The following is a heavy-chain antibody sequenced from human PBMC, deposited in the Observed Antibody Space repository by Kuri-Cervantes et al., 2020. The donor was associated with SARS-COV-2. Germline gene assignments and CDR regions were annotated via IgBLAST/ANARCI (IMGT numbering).Heavy chain of an antibody. CDR1: GFTFSSYS. D-gene: IGHD3-22*01. CDR3: ARGRYDFDY. V-gene: IGHV3-48*01. CDR2: ISSSSTI. Sequence: GESLKISCAASGFTFSSYSMNWARQAPGKGLEWVSYISSSSTIYYADSVKGRFTISRDNAKNSLYLQMNSLRAEDTAVYYCARGRYDFDYWGQGTLVTVSS. J-gene: IGHJ4*02.